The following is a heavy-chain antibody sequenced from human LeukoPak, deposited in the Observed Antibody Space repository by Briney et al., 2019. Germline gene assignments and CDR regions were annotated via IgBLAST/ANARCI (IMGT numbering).Heavy chain of an antibody. V-gene: IGHV4-34*01. CDR3: ARGAPPAGVLMVYTPTLRAAFDI. CDR1: GGSFSGYY. J-gene: IGHJ3*02. CDR2: INHSGST. D-gene: IGHD2-8*01. Sequence: SETLSLTCAVYGGSFSGYYWSWIRQPPGKGLEWIGEINHSGSTNYNPSLKSRVSISVDTSKNQFSLKLSSVTAADTAVYYCARGAPPAGVLMVYTPTLRAAFDIWGQGTMVTVSS.